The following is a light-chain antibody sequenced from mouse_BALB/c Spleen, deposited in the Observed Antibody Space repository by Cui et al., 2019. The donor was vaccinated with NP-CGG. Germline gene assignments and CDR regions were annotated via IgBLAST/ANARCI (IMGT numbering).Light chain of an antibody. V-gene: IGLV1*01. CDR3: ALWYSNHWV. CDR2: GTN. Sequence: HALVAQESVLTTLPGETVTLTCRSSTGAVTTSNYANWVQEKPDHLFTGLIGGTNNRAPGVPARFSGSLIGDKAALTITGAQTEDEAIYFCALWYSNHWVFGGGTKLTVL. J-gene: IGLJ1*01. CDR1: TGAVTTSNY.